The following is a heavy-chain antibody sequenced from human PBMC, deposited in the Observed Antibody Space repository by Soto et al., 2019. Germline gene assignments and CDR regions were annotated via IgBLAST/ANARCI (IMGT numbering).Heavy chain of an antibody. Sequence: PGEALKISCKGSGYSFTRYWIGWVLQMPWKGLEWMGIIYPGDSDTRYSPSFQGQVTISADKSISTAYLQWSSLKASDTAMYYCARHAEPGQEWLVPYFDLWGRGTLVTVSS. D-gene: IGHD6-19*01. J-gene: IGHJ2*01. V-gene: IGHV5-51*01. CDR1: GYSFTRYW. CDR2: IYPGDSDT. CDR3: ARHAEPGQEWLVPYFDL.